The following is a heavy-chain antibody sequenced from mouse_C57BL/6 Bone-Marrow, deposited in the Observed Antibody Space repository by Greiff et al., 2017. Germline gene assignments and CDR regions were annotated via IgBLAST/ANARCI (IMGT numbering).Heavy chain of an antibody. CDR2: ISSGGSYT. J-gene: IGHJ4*01. Sequence: VESGGDLVKPGGSLKLSCAASGFTFSSYGMSWVRQTPDKRLEWVATISSGGSYTYYPDSVKGRFTISRDNAKNTLYLQMSSLKSEDTAMYYCARSYYSNYEDAMDYWGQGTSVTVSS. V-gene: IGHV5-6*01. CDR1: GFTFSSYG. D-gene: IGHD2-5*01. CDR3: ARSYYSNYEDAMDY.